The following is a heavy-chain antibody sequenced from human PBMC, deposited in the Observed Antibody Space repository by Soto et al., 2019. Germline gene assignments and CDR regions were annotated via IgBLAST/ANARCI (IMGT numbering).Heavy chain of an antibody. CDR3: ARSIFGTTVYSSGGMDV. D-gene: IGHD3-3*01. V-gene: IGHV4-31*03. CDR1: GGSISSGGYY. Sequence: QVQLQESGPGLVKPSQTLSLTCTVSGGSISSGGYYWSWIRQHPGKGLEWIGYIYYSGSTYYNPSLKSRVTLSVDTSKNQFSLKLSSVTAADTAVYYCARSIFGTTVYSSGGMDVWGQGTTVTVSS. CDR2: IYYSGST. J-gene: IGHJ6*02.